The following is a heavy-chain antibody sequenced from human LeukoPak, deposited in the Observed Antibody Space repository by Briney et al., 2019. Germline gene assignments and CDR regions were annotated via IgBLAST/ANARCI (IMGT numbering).Heavy chain of an antibody. CDR2: ISYDGSNK. V-gene: IGHV3-30-3*01. D-gene: IGHD2-8*02. J-gene: IGHJ4*02. CDR1: GFTFSSYA. Sequence: GGSLRLSCAASGFTFSSYAMHWVRQAPGKGLEWVAVISYDGSNKYYADSVKGRFTISRDNSKNTLYLQMNSLRAEDTAVYYCASHPSSTGGYFDYWGQGTLVTVSS. CDR3: ASHPSSTGGYFDY.